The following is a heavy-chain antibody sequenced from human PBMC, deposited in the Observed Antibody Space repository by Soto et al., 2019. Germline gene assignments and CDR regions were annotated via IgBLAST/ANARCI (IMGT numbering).Heavy chain of an antibody. CDR3: ARDLEDSSSLGY. CDR2: IYHSGST. J-gene: IGHJ4*02. V-gene: IGHV4-31*03. Sequence: SETLSLTCTVSGGSIRSGNYYWSWIRQRPWQGLEWIGYIYHSGSTLYNPSLKSRLTISVDTSKNQFSLKLTSVTAADTALYYCARDLEDSSSLGYWGQGTLVTVSS. CDR1: GGSIRSGNYY. D-gene: IGHD6-6*01.